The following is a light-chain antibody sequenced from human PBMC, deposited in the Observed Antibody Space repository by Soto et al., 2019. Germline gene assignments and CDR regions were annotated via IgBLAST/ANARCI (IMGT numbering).Light chain of an antibody. V-gene: IGKV1-6*01. J-gene: IGKJ1*01. Sequence: AIPMTQSPSSLSASVGDRVTITCRASQDIRNELGWYQQRPGKAPKLLIYAASTLQSGVPSRFSASGSGTDFTLTISSLQPEDFATYYCLQDYNYPRTFGPGTKVDIK. CDR3: LQDYNYPRT. CDR2: AAS. CDR1: QDIRNE.